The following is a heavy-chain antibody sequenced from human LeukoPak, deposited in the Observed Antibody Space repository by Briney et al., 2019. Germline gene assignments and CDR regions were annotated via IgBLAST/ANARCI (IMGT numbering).Heavy chain of an antibody. CDR2: INHSGST. V-gene: IGHV4-34*01. Sequence: PSGTLSLTCAVYGGSFSGYYWSWIRQPPGKGLEWIGEINHSGSTNYNPSLKSRVTISVDTSKNQFSLKLSSVTAADTAVYYCARGDGYYYDRGQGTLVTVSS. D-gene: IGHD3-22*01. J-gene: IGHJ4*02. CDR3: ARGDGYYYD. CDR1: GGSFSGYY.